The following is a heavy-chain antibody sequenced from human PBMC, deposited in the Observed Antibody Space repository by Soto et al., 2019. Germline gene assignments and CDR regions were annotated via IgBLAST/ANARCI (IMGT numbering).Heavy chain of an antibody. CDR1: GFTFSNYA. V-gene: IGHV3-23*01. Sequence: EVQLLESGGGLVQPGGSLRLSCAASGFTFSNYAMTWVRQAPGKGLEWVSTISTSGGTTYYADSVKGRFTMSRDNSKNTLFLQMNSLRAEDTAAYFCAKGWELRYVDYWGQGTLVTVSS. CDR2: ISTSGGTT. D-gene: IGHD1-26*01. J-gene: IGHJ4*02. CDR3: AKGWELRYVDY.